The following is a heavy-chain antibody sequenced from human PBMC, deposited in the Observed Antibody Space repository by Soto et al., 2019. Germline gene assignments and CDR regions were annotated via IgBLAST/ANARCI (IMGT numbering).Heavy chain of an antibody. CDR2: INSDGSST. V-gene: IGHV3-74*01. Sequence: GGSLRLSCAASGFTFSSYWMHWVRQAPGKGLVWVSRINSDGSSTSYADSVKGRFTISRDNAKNTLYLQMNSLRAEDTAVYYCARASKWEQLVYFDYWGQGTLVTVSS. CDR1: GFTFSSYW. D-gene: IGHD6-6*01. CDR3: ARASKWEQLVYFDY. J-gene: IGHJ4*02.